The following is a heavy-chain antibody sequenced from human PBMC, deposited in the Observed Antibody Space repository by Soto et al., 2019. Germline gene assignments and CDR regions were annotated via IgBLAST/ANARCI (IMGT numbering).Heavy chain of an antibody. J-gene: IGHJ4*02. D-gene: IGHD3-22*01. CDR1: GGPIRIDY. CDR2: IYYTGNN. V-gene: IGHV4-30-4*08. CDR3: AREPKQNYDSSPWNGGFDS. Sequence: SELLSLTCAVSGGPIRIDYRSWIRPPPGKGLEWVGYIYYTGNNFYNPALKSRVAMSVDPSTNQFSLKLASVTDADTAVYFCAREPKQNYDSSPWNGGFDSWGPGTLVTVSS.